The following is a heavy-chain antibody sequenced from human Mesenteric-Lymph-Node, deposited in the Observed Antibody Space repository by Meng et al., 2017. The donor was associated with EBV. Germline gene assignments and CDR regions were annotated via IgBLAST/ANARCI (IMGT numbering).Heavy chain of an antibody. V-gene: IGHV4-61*01. CDR3: ARLDGWELLRGLVY. J-gene: IGHJ4*02. Sequence: RLLEASPGRVKASATLSLTCSVADGAVSSCSNCWSWIRQPPGKGLEWIGDIYYSGSTNYNPSLKSRVTISVDTSKNQFSLKLSSVTAADTAVYYCARLDGWELLRGLVYWGQGTRVTGYS. D-gene: IGHD1-26*01. CDR2: IYYSGST. CDR1: DGAVSSCSNC.